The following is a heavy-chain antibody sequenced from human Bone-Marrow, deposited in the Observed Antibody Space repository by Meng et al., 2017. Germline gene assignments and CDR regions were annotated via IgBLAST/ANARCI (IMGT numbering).Heavy chain of an antibody. V-gene: IGHV3-23*01. CDR3: AKIPHTYYYGSGSYYDYFDY. D-gene: IGHD3-10*01. Sequence: GGSLRLSCAASGFTFSSYWMSWVRQAPGKGLEWVSAISGSGGSTYYADSVKGRFTISRDNSKNTLYLQMNSLRAEDTAVYYCAKIPHTYYYGSGSYYDYFDYWGQGTLVTVSS. CDR1: GFTFSSYW. J-gene: IGHJ4*02. CDR2: ISGSGGST.